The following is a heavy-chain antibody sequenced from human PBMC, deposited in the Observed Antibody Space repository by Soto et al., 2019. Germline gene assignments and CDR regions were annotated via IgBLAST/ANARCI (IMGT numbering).Heavy chain of an antibody. CDR1: GGSISSYY. CDR2: IYYSGST. J-gene: IGHJ6*02. V-gene: IGHV4-59*01. CDR3: ARAPRMGNYYYYGMDV. Sequence: SETLSLTCTVSGGSISSYYWSWIRQPPGMGLEWIGYIYYSGSTNYNPSLKSRVTISVDTSKNQFSLKLSSVTAADTAVYYCARAPRMGNYYYYGMDVWGQGTTVTVSS. D-gene: IGHD7-27*01.